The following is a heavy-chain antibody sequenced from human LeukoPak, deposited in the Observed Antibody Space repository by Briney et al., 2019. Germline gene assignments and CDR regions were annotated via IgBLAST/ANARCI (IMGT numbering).Heavy chain of an antibody. CDR3: ASWGGGIVGATTGYYYYYMDV. CDR2: ISAYNGNT. J-gene: IGHJ6*03. CDR1: GYTFTSYG. Sequence: ASVKVSCKASGYTFTSYGISWVRQAPGQGLEWMGWISAYNGNTNYAQKLQGRVTMTTDTSTSTAYMELRSLRSEDTAVYYCASWGGGIVGATTGYYYYYMDVWGKGTTVTVSS. D-gene: IGHD1-26*01. V-gene: IGHV1-18*01.